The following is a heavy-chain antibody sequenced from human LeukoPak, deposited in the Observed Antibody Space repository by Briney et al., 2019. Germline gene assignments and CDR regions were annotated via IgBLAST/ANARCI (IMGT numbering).Heavy chain of an antibody. CDR1: GGSISSSSYY. CDR2: IYYSGST. J-gene: IGHJ5*02. CDR3: ARSVVVVPAAIYWFDP. V-gene: IGHV4-39*01. Sequence: SETLSLTCTASGGSISSSSYYWGWIRQPPGKGLEWIGSIYYSGSTYYNPSLKSRVTISVDTSKNQFSLKLSSVTAADTAVYYCARSVVVVPAAIYWFDPWGQGTLVTVSS. D-gene: IGHD2-2*01.